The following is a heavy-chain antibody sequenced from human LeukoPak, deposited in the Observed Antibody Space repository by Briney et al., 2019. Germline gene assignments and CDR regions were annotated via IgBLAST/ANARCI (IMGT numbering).Heavy chain of an antibody. J-gene: IGHJ4*02. CDR1: GFIFSRYG. D-gene: IGHD2-15*01. Sequence: RRSLRLSCTASGFIFSRYGMHWVRQAPGKGLERVALIRFDGSNRYYADSVKGRFSISRDNGKNTLYLQMHSLRAEDTSVYYCARDLGSHFDFWGQGTLVTVSS. V-gene: IGHV3-33*01. CDR3: ARDLGSHFDF. CDR2: IRFDGSNR.